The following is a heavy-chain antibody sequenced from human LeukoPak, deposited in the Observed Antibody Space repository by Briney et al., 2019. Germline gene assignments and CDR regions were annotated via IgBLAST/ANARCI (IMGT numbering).Heavy chain of an antibody. CDR1: GFTFSSYA. Sequence: GGSLRLSCAASGFTFSSYAMSWVRQAPGKGLEWVSVIYSGGSTYYADSVKGRFTISRDNSKNTLYLQMNSLRAEDTAVYYCARDSRAEAQDYWGQGTLVTVSS. J-gene: IGHJ4*02. CDR3: ARDSRAEAQDY. V-gene: IGHV3-53*01. CDR2: IYSGGST.